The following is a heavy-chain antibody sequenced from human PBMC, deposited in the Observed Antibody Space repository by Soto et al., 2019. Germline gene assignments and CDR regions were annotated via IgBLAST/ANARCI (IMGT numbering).Heavy chain of an antibody. J-gene: IGHJ4*02. CDR1: GGSISSSSFH. Sequence: SETLSLTCTVSGGSISSSSFHWGWIRQPPGKGLEWIGSIYYSGSPKYNPSLKSRVTISMDTSKTQFSLRLSSVTAADTAVYYCAGFPVNPGRDSSPIFDSWGQGTLVTVSS. V-gene: IGHV4-39*01. CDR2: IYYSGSP. D-gene: IGHD3-22*01. CDR3: AGFPVNPGRDSSPIFDS.